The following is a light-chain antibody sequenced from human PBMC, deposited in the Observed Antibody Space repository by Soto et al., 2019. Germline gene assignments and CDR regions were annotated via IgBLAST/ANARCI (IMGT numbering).Light chain of an antibody. J-gene: IGLJ2*01. CDR1: SSDVGGYNY. CDR3: SSYAGNNNLL. Sequence: QSALTQPPSASGSPGQSVTISCTGTSSDVGGYNYVSWYQQHPGKAPKLTIYEVSERPSGVPDRFSGSKSGNTASLTVSGLQTEDEADYYCSSYAGNNNLLFGGGTKLTVL. CDR2: EVS. V-gene: IGLV2-8*01.